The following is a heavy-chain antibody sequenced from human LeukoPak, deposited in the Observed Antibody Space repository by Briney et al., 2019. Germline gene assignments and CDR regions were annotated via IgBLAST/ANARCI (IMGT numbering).Heavy chain of an antibody. CDR2: IGTVGDT. V-gene: IGHV3-13*01. J-gene: IGHJ6*03. CDR3: AKGVYSIDYYMDV. D-gene: IGHD2-15*01. Sequence: GGSLRLSCAASGFTFSNSDMHWVRQAAGKGLEWVSAIGTVGDTYYPGSVKGRFTISRENAKNSLYLQMNSLRAEDTALYYCAKGVYSIDYYMDVWGKGTTVTISS. CDR1: GFTFSNSD.